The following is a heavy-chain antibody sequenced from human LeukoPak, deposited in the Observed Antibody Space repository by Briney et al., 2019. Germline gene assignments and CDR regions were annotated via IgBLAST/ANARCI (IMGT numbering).Heavy chain of an antibody. V-gene: IGHV3-11*04. CDR2: ISGTGRNR. J-gene: IGHJ6*03. D-gene: IGHD2/OR15-2a*01. CDR1: AFTFSDHN. CDR3: GIVLAERSHGCYCMDV. Sequence: GGSLRLSCAASAFTFSDHNMTWIRKAPGKGLEWVSYISGTGRNRYYADSVKGRFTISRDNAENSLSLQMNRLRVEDSGTYYCGIVLAERSHGCYCMDVWGKGTTVPVFS.